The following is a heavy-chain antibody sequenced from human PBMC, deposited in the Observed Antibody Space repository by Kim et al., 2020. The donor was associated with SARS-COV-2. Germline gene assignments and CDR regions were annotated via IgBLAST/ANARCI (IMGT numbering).Heavy chain of an antibody. CDR3: ARGGPYYDFWSGFHTLD. D-gene: IGHD3-3*01. V-gene: IGHV3-30*04. Sequence: GGSLRLSCAASGFTFSSYAMHWVRQAPGKGLEWVAVISYDGSNKYYADSVKGRFTISRDNSKNTLYLQMNSLRAEDTAVYYCARGGPYYDFWSGFHTLD. CDR2: ISYDGSNK. CDR1: GFTFSSYA. J-gene: IGHJ4*01.